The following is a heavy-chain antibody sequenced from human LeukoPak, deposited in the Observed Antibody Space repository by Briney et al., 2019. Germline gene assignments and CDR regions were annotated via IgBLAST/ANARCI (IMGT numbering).Heavy chain of an antibody. CDR1: GGTFISYA. CDR2: IIPIFDTP. V-gene: IGHV1-69*13. D-gene: IGHD2-15*01. J-gene: IGHJ3*01. Sequence: SVKGSCKASGGTFISYAISWVRQAPGQGGEWVGGIIPIFDTPNYPQKFHGRLTITADASTSTAYMQLRGHRSQDAAVYYCAREGSPGVSATHPTVVWGQGTMVTVAS. CDR3: AREGSPGVSATHPTVV.